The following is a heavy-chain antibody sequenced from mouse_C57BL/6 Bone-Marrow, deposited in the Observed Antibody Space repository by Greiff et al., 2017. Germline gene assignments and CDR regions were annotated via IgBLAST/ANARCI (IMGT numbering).Heavy chain of an antibody. CDR3: ARGAYYDYDGGGYFDY. CDR2: ISDGGSYT. Sequence: EVKLVESGGGLVKPGGSLKLSCAASGFTFSSYAMSWVRQTPEKRLEWVATISDGGSYTYYPDNVKGRFTISRDNAKNNLYLQMSHLKSEDTAMYYCARGAYYDYDGGGYFDYWGQGTTLTVSS. CDR1: GFTFSSYA. D-gene: IGHD2-4*01. V-gene: IGHV5-4*03. J-gene: IGHJ2*01.